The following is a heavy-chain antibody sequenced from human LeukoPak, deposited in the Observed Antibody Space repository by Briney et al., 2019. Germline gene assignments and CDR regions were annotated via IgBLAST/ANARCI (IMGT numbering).Heavy chain of an antibody. CDR1: GGSISSSNW. V-gene: IGHV4-4*02. J-gene: IGHJ4*02. D-gene: IGHD4-17*01. CDR3: ARFEDGDSNPFDY. Sequence: SETLSLTCAVSGGSISSSNWWSWVRQPPGKGLEWIGEIYHSGSTNYNPSLKSRVTISVDKSKNQFSLKLSSATAADTAVYYCARFEDGDSNPFDYWGQGTLVTVSS. CDR2: IYHSGST.